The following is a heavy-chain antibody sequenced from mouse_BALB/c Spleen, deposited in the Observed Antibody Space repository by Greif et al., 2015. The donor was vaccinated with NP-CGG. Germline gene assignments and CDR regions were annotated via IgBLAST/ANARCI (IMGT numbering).Heavy chain of an antibody. CDR3: ARDGYGNRYYYAMDY. J-gene: IGHJ4*01. D-gene: IGHD2-10*02. V-gene: IGHV2-6-7*01. CDR1: GFSLTGYG. Sequence: VKLQESGPGLVAPSQSLSITCTVSGFSLTGYGVNWVRQPPGKGLEWLGMIWGDGSTDYNSALKSRLSISKDNSKSQVFLKMNSLQTDDTARYYCARDGYGNRYYYAMDYWGQGTSVTVSS. CDR2: IWGDGST.